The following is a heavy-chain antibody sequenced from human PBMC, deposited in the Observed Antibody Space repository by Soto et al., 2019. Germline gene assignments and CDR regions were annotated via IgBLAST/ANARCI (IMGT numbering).Heavy chain of an antibody. D-gene: IGHD6-6*01. CDR1: GGSINDFY. V-gene: IGHV4-59*12. CDR2: IYYSGST. CDR3: ARLGGVAARTFDY. Sequence: PSETLSLTCTVSGGSINDFYCSWIRQPPGKGLEWIGYIYYSGSTDYNPSLKSRVTISVDPSKTQFSLNLRSVNTADTAVYYCARLGGVAARTFDYWGQGTLVTVSS. J-gene: IGHJ4*02.